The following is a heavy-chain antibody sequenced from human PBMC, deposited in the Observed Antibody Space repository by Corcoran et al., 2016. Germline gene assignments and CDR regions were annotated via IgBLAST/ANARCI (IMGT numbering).Heavy chain of an antibody. CDR1: GFTSSSYS. CDR2: ISSSSSTI. CDR3: ARWGNVNDKNKYYYYGMDV. J-gene: IGHJ6*02. V-gene: IGHV3-48*02. D-gene: IGHD3-16*01. Sequence: EVQLVESGGGLVQPGGSLRLSCAASGFTSSSYSMNWVRQAPGKGLEWVSYISSSSSTIYYADSVKGRFTISRDNAKNSLYLQMNSLRDEETAVYYCARWGNVNDKNKYYYYGMDVWGQGTTVTVSS.